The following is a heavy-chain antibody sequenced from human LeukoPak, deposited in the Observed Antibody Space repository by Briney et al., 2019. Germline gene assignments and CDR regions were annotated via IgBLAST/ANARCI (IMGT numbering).Heavy chain of an antibody. Sequence: SETLSLTCIVSGGSISSYYWSWIRQPAGMGLEWIGRIYTSGSTNYNPSLKSRVTMSVDTSKNQFSLKLSSVTAADTAVYYCAKGDPFRAGWFDPWGQGILVTVSS. V-gene: IGHV4-4*07. D-gene: IGHD6-13*01. CDR1: GGSISSYY. CDR2: IYTSGST. CDR3: AKGDPFRAGWFDP. J-gene: IGHJ5*02.